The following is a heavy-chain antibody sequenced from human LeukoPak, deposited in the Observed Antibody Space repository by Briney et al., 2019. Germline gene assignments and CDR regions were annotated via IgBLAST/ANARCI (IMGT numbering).Heavy chain of an antibody. J-gene: IGHJ4*02. CDR2: INPGDGRT. CDR1: GYTFTSYY. D-gene: IGHD1-26*01. CDR3: ARDLSGNHYCHFDY. Sequence: ASVEVSCKASGYTFTSYYMHWVRQAPGQGLEWMGIINPGDGRTTYPQKFQGRVTMTRDTSTSTVYMELSSLRSEDTAVYYCARDLSGNHYCHFDYWGQGTLVTVSS. V-gene: IGHV1-46*01.